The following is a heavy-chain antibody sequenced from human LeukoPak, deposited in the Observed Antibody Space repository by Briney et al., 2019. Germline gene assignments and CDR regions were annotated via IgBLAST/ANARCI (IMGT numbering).Heavy chain of an antibody. V-gene: IGHV3-15*04. Sequence: PGGSLRLSCAASGFTFNYAWMSWVRQVPGKGLEWVGQTVSEIDGGTTDYAAPVKGRFTISRDNSENSLYLQINSLKTEDTAVYYCARDSSGQGDYWGQGTLVTVSS. J-gene: IGHJ4*02. CDR3: ARDSSGQGDY. CDR2: TVSEIDGGTT. CDR1: GFTFNYAW. D-gene: IGHD3-22*01.